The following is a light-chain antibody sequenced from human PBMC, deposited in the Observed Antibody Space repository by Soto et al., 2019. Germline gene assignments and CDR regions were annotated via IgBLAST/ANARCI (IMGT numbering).Light chain of an antibody. CDR3: QQYGTLPIT. Sequence: EIVLTQSPGTLSLSPWERATLSCRASQTVSSSFLAWYQQKPGQAPRLFIYGASSRATGIPDRFSGSGSGTDFTLTIGRLEPEDFAVYYCQQYGTLPITFGQGTRLEIK. CDR2: GAS. J-gene: IGKJ5*01. CDR1: QTVSSSF. V-gene: IGKV3-20*01.